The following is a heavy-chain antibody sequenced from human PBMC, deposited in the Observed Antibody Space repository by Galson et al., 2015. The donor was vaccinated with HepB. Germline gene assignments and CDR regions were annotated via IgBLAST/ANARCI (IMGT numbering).Heavy chain of an antibody. J-gene: IGHJ6*02. Sequence: SVKVSCKASGYTFTSYAIHWVRQAPGQRLEWMGWVNAGNDNTKYSQKFQGRVTITRDTSASTAYMELSSLRSEDTAVYYCARLGVDVVVVAGTPDYYYYGMDVWGQGTTVTVSS. CDR3: ARLGVDVVVVAGTPDYYYYGMDV. V-gene: IGHV1-3*01. CDR1: GYTFTSYA. D-gene: IGHD2-15*01. CDR2: VNAGNDNT.